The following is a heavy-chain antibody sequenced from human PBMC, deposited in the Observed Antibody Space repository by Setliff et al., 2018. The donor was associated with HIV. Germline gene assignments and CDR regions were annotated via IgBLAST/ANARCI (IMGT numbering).Heavy chain of an antibody. CDR3: ARDPFPSTNYYDSSAYPFAEYFHH. J-gene: IGHJ1*01. CDR2: INPSGGNT. CDR1: GYTFTHYY. V-gene: IGHV1-46*01. D-gene: IGHD3-22*01. Sequence: ASVKVSCKASGYTFTHYYIQWVRQAPGRGLEWMGVINPSGGNTRYAQQFQGRVTMTRDTSTSTVYMELSSLRSEDTAVYYCARDPFPSTNYYDSSAYPFAEYFHHWGQGTLVTVSS.